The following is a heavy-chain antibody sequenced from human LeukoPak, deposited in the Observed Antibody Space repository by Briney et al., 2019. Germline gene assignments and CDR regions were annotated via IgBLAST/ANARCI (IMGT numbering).Heavy chain of an antibody. CDR1: GGSISSSSYY. CDR2: IYYSGST. Sequence: SETLSLTCTVSGGSISSSSYYWGWIRQPPGKGLEWIGSIYYSGSTYYNPSLKSRVTISVDTSKNQFSLKLSSVTAADTAVYYCAGQIVVVNQGWFDPWGQGTLVTVSS. D-gene: IGHD3-22*01. J-gene: IGHJ5*02. CDR3: AGQIVVVNQGWFDP. V-gene: IGHV4-39*07.